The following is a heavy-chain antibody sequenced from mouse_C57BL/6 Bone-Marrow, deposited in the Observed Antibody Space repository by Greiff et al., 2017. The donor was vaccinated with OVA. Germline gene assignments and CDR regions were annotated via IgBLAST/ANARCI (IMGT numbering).Heavy chain of an antibody. V-gene: IGHV14-4*01. J-gene: IGHJ1*03. CDR2: IDPENGDT. Sequence: VQLQQSGAELVRPGASVKLSCTASGFNIKDDYMHWVKQRPEQGLEWIGWIDPENGDTEYAPKFQGKATITADTSSNTAYLPLSSLTSEDTAVYYCTTCLIYFSFDVWGTGTTVTVSS. CDR1: GFNIKDDY. D-gene: IGHD2-1*01. CDR3: TTCLIYFSFDV.